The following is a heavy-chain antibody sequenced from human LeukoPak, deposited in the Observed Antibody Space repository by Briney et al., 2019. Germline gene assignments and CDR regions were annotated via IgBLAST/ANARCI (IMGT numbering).Heavy chain of an antibody. D-gene: IGHD6-13*01. V-gene: IGHV3-66*01. J-gene: IGHJ5*02. CDR3: ARDLSSSWSLNP. CDR2: IYSGGST. Sequence: GGSLRLSCAVSGFTVSSNYMSWVRQAPGTGLEWVSVIYSGGSTDYADSVKGRFTISRDNSKNTLYLQMNSLRAEDTAVYYCARDLSSSWSLNPWGQGTLVTVSS. CDR1: GFTVSSNY.